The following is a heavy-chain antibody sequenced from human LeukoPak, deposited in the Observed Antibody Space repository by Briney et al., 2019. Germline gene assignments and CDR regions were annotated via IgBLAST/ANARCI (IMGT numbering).Heavy chain of an antibody. J-gene: IGHJ6*03. D-gene: IGHD1-26*01. CDR3: AREGRELLYYVDV. CDR1: GLTFSSYA. Sequence: PGGSLRLSCAASGLTFSSYAMSWVRQAPGKGLEWVSGISDSGSTTYHADSVKGRFTISRDNAKNSLFLQMNSLTSDDTAVYYCAREGRELLYYVDVWGKGTTVTVSS. V-gene: IGHV3-23*01. CDR2: ISDSGSTT.